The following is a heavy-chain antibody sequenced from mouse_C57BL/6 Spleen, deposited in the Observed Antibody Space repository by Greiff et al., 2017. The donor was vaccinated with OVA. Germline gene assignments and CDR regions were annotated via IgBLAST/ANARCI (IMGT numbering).Heavy chain of an antibody. D-gene: IGHD2-5*01. J-gene: IGHJ2*01. Sequence: EVQVVESGGGLVKPGGSLKLSCAASGFTFSSYAMSWVRQTPEKRLEWVATISDGGSYTYYPDNVKGRFTISRDNAKNNLYLQMSHLKSEDTAMYYCARVYSNYFDYWGQGTTLTVSS. V-gene: IGHV5-4*01. CDR2: ISDGGSYT. CDR3: ARVYSNYFDY. CDR1: GFTFSSYA.